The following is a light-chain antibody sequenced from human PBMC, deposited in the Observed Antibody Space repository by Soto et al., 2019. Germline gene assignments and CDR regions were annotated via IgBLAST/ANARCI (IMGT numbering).Light chain of an antibody. J-gene: IGKJ4*01. CDR2: GAS. CDR1: QSVSSD. V-gene: IGKV3-15*01. CDR3: QHYKETPLN. Sequence: EIVMTQSPATLSVSPGERATLSCRASQSVSSDFAWYQHKSGQAPRLLIYGASTRATGIPARLNGSASGTEFTLTISGLQSEDVAVYYWQHYKETPLNFGGGTKLEIK.